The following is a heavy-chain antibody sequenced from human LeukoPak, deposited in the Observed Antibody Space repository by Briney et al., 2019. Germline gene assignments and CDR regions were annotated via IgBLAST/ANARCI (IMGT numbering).Heavy chain of an antibody. CDR3: ASRLEGPRDYYYYMDV. V-gene: IGHV4-4*07. CDR1: GGSISSYY. Sequence: KPSGTLSLTCTVSGGSISSYYWSWIRQPAGKGLEWIGRIYTSGSTNYNPSLKSRVTMSVDTSKNQFSLKLSSVTAADTAVYYCASRLEGPRDYYYYMDVWGKGTTVTVSS. J-gene: IGHJ6*03. CDR2: IYTSGST. D-gene: IGHD1-1*01.